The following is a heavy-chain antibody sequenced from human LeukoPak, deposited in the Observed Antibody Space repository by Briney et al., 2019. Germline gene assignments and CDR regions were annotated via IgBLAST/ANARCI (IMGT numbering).Heavy chain of an antibody. D-gene: IGHD2-8*02. J-gene: IGHJ4*02. V-gene: IGHV3-66*01. CDR3: ARGLGTNYGGYCTGGGCPVY. CDR1: TLSVGGSF. CDR2: IYSGGSV. Sequence: GGSLRLSCVDSTLSVGGSFVSWVRQAPGKGLEWVSVIYSGGSVYSADPVKGRFTISRDYSDNTVYLQMNSLRVEDTAVYYCARGLGTNYGGYCTGGGCPVYWGQGTLVTVSS.